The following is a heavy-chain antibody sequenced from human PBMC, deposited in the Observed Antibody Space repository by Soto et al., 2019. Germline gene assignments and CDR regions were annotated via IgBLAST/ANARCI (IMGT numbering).Heavy chain of an antibody. Sequence: QVQLVQSGAEVKKPGASVKVSCKASGYTFTSYGISWVRQAPRQGLEWMGWISAYNGNTNFAQKLRGRGTMTPDKSTITADMELRSLRSDDTPVYYCGSEYYYGSGGDYRGQGTLVTASP. D-gene: IGHD3-10*01. CDR1: GYTFTSYG. CDR3: GSEYYYGSGGDY. CDR2: ISAYNGNT. V-gene: IGHV1-18*01. J-gene: IGHJ4*02.